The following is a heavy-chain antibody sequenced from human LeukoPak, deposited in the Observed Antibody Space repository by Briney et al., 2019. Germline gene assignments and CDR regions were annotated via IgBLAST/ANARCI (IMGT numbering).Heavy chain of an antibody. CDR1: GYTFTAYY. D-gene: IGHD2-15*01. V-gene: IGHV1-2*06. CDR2: IDPYSGGT. J-gene: IGHJ5*02. CDR3: ARVVGNWFDP. Sequence: ASVKVSCKTSGYTFTAYYIHWVRQAPGQGLEWMGRIDPYSGGTNSAQKFQGRVLMTRDMSISTAYMDLSRLRSDDTAVYYCARVVGNWFDPWGQGTLVTVSS.